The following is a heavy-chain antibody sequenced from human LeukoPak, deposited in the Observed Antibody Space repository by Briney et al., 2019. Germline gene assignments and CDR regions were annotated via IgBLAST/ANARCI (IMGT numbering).Heavy chain of an antibody. CDR1: GYSISSGYY. Sequence: PSETLSLTCTVSGYSISSGYYWGWIRQPPGKGLEWIGSIYHSGSTYYNPSLKSRVTISVDTSKNQFSLKLSSVTAADTAVYYCARGIGATIKGAYYFDYWGQGTLVTVSS. D-gene: IGHD5-12*01. J-gene: IGHJ4*02. CDR3: ARGIGATIKGAYYFDY. CDR2: IYHSGST. V-gene: IGHV4-38-2*02.